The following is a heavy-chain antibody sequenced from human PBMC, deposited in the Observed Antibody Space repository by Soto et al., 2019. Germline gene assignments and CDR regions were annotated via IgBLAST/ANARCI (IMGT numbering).Heavy chain of an antibody. V-gene: IGHV2-26*01. Sequence: QVTLKESGPVLVKPTETLTLTCTVSGFSLSNARMGVSWIRQPPGKALEWLAHIFSNDEKSYSTSLKSRLTISKDTSKSQVVLNMTNMDPVDTVTYYCARIRFGSSWFYYFDYWGQGTLVTVSS. D-gene: IGHD6-13*01. CDR2: IFSNDEK. J-gene: IGHJ4*02. CDR3: ARIRFGSSWFYYFDY. CDR1: GFSLSNARMG.